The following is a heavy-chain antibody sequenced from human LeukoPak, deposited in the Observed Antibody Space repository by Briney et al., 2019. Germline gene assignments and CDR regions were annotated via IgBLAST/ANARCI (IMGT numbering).Heavy chain of an antibody. J-gene: IGHJ4*02. CDR1: GGSISSYY. Sequence: SETLPLTCTVSGGSISSYYWSWIRQPPGKGLEWIGYIYYSGSTNYNPSLKSRVTISVDTSKNQFSLKLSSVTAADTAVYYCARGVIAVAGTYYFDYWGQGTLVTVSS. CDR2: IYYSGST. CDR3: ARGVIAVAGTYYFDY. D-gene: IGHD6-19*01. V-gene: IGHV4-59*01.